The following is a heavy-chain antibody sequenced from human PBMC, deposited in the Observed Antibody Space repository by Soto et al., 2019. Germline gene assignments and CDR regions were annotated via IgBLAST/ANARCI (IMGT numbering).Heavy chain of an antibody. CDR1: GGTFISYA. V-gene: IGHV1-69*01. CDR2: VIPMFGTA. Sequence: QVQLVQSGAEVKKPGSSVKVSCKSSGGTFISYAISWVRQAPGQGLEWMGGVIPMFGTANYAQKFQGSVTITADESTSTAYMELSSLRSEDTAVYYCARGGYYYDSSGYYFRDYWGQGTLVTVSS. D-gene: IGHD3-22*01. CDR3: ARGGYYYDSSGYYFRDY. J-gene: IGHJ4*02.